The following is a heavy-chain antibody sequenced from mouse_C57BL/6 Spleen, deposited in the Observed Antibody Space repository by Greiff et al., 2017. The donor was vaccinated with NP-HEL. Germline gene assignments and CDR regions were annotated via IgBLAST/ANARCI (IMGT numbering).Heavy chain of an antibody. CDR3: ARDYYGSSVDY. V-gene: IGHV1-7*01. Sequence: VQLQQSGAELAKPGASVKLSCKASGYTFTSYWMHWVKQRPGQGLEWIGYINPSSGYTKYNQKFKDKATLTADKSSSTAYMQLSSMTYEDSAGYYCARDYYGSSVDYWGQGTTLTVSS. D-gene: IGHD1-1*01. CDR1: GYTFTSYW. CDR2: INPSSGYT. J-gene: IGHJ2*01.